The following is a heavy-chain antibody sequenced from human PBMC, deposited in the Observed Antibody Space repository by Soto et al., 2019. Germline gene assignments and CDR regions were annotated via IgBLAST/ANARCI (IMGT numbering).Heavy chain of an antibody. Sequence: VGSLRLSCAASGVTFSSYAMSWVRQAPGKGLEWVSSVSAGGDMTYYSDSVKGRFTISRDNSNNALFLQMNSLRAEDTALYYCARGDRGGSGSPASYYYSGLDVWGQGTTVTVSS. CDR1: GVTFSSYA. D-gene: IGHD3-10*01. J-gene: IGHJ6*02. CDR2: VSAGGDMT. CDR3: ARGDRGGSGSPASYYYSGLDV. V-gene: IGHV3-23*01.